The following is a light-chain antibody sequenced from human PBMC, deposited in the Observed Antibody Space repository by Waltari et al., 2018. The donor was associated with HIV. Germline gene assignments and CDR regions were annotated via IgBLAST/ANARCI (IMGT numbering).Light chain of an antibody. CDR3: QQYYITPYT. CDR2: WAS. CDR1: QSLLYSSNNKNY. V-gene: IGKV4-1*01. Sequence: DIVMTQSPDSLTVSLGERATMNCKSSQSLLYSSNNKNYLAWYQQKPGQHPKLLIYWASTRESGVPDRFSGSGSGTDFTLTISSLQAEDVAVYYCQQYYITPYTFGQETKLEIK. J-gene: IGKJ2*01.